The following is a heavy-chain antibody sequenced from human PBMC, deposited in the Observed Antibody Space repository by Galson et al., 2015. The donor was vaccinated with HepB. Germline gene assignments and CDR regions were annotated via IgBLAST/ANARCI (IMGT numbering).Heavy chain of an antibody. CDR1: GGSISSSSYY. J-gene: IGHJ5*02. Sequence: TLSLTCTVSGGSISSSSYYWGWIRQPPGKGLEWIGSIYYSGSTYYNPSLKSRVTISVDTSKNQFSLKLSSVTAADTAVYYCARLDRDTAMVTGWFDPWGQGTLVTVSS. D-gene: IGHD5-18*01. CDR2: IYYSGST. CDR3: ARLDRDTAMVTGWFDP. V-gene: IGHV4-39*01.